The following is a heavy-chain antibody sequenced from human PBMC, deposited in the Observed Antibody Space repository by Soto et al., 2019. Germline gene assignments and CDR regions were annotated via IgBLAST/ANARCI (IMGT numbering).Heavy chain of an antibody. V-gene: IGHV3-74*01. J-gene: IGHJ5*02. CDR2: INSDGSGT. CDR3: ARASVVVVPAAMDFDP. Sequence: GGSLRLSCAASGFTFSSYWMHWVRQAPGKGLVWVSSINSDGSGTSYADSVKGRFTISRDNAKNSLYLQMNSLRAEDTAVYYCARASVVVVPAAMDFDPWGQGTLVTVSS. CDR1: GFTFSSYW. D-gene: IGHD2-2*01.